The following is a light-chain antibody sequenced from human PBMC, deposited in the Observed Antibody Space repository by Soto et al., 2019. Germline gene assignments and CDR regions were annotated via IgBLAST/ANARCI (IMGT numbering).Light chain of an antibody. J-gene: IGLJ1*01. V-gene: IGLV1-40*01. CDR1: SSNIGAGYD. CDR3: QSYDSSLSGYV. Sequence: VLTQLPSVSGAPGQRVTISCTGSSSNIGAGYDVHWYQQLPGTAPKLLIYANTNRPSGVPGRFSGSKSGTSASLAITGLQAEDEADYYCQSYDSSLSGYVFGTGTKVTVL. CDR2: ANT.